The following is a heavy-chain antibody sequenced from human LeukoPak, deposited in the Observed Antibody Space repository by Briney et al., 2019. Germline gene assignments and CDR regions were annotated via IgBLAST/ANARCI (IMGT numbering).Heavy chain of an antibody. CDR3: GGAGGGYVAGYPAYYFDY. Sequence: SVKVSCKASGGTFSSYAISWVRQAPGQGLEWMGGIIPIFGTANYAQKFQGRVTITAGESTSTAYMELSSLRSEDTAVYYCGGAGGGYVAGYPAYYFDYWGQGTLVTVSS. CDR2: IIPIFGTA. V-gene: IGHV1-69*01. CDR1: GGTFSSYA. D-gene: IGHD6-19*01. J-gene: IGHJ4*02.